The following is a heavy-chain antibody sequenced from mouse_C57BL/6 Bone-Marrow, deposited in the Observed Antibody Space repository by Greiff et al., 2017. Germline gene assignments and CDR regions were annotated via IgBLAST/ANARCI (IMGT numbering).Heavy chain of an antibody. V-gene: IGHV2-9-1*01. D-gene: IGHD2-1*01. Sequence: VQRVESGPGLVAPSQSLSITCTVSGFSLTSYAISWVRQPPGTGLEWLGVIWTGGGTNYNSALKSRLSISQDNSKSQVFLKMNSLQTDDTARYYCARDYYVNYFYYAMEDRGEGTSVTVSP. J-gene: IGHJ4*01. CDR2: IWTGGGT. CDR1: GFSLTSYA. CDR3: ARDYYVNYFYYAMED.